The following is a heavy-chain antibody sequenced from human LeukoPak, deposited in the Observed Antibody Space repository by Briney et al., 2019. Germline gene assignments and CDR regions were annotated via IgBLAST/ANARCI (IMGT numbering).Heavy chain of an antibody. V-gene: IGHV3-21*01. CDR3: ARVVSGYSYGFFDY. CDR1: GFTFTTYS. CDR2: ISGSGDYT. Sequence: GGSLRLSCAAPGFTFTTYSINWVRQAPGNGLQWVSSISGSGDYTSYAHSVKGRFTISRDNAKNSLYLQMNTLRSEDTAVYYCARVVSGYSYGFFDYWGQGTPVTVSS. D-gene: IGHD5-18*01. J-gene: IGHJ4*02.